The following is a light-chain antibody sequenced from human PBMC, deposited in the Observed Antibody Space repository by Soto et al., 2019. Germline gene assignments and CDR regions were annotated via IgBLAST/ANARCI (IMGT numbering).Light chain of an antibody. V-gene: IGLV2-14*01. CDR3: SSYTTSTTPGVL. J-gene: IGLJ2*01. CDR2: EVT. Sequence: QSALTQPRSVSGSPGQSVTISCTGTSSDVGGYNYVSWYQQHPGTAPKLIIYEVTNRPSGVSNRFSGSKSGNTASLTISGLQAEDEADYYCSSYTTSTTPGVLFGGGTKLTVL. CDR1: SSDVGGYNY.